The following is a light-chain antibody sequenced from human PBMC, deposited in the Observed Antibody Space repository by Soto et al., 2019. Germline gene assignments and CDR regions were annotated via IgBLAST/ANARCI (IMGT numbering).Light chain of an antibody. CDR3: QQYGSFPVM. J-gene: IGKJ1*01. CDR2: GAS. CDR1: QSVTSNY. Sequence: EIVLTQSPGTLSLSPGERATPSCRASQSVTSNYLAWYQQKPGQAPRLLIYGASSRATGIPDRFSGSGSGTDFILTISRLESEDFAVYYCQQYGSFPVMFGQGTRVEIK. V-gene: IGKV3-20*01.